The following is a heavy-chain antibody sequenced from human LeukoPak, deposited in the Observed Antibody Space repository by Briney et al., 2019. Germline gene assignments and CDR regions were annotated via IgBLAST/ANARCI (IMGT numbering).Heavy chain of an antibody. J-gene: IGHJ5*02. CDR1: GGSISSYY. Sequence: SETLSLTCTVSGGSISSYYWSWIRQPPGKGLEWIGYIYYSGSTNYNPSLKSRVTISVDTSKNQFSLKLSSVTAADTAVYYCARGTDSGGFLEWPDNWFDPWGQGTLVTVSS. V-gene: IGHV4-59*01. D-gene: IGHD3-3*01. CDR3: ARGTDSGGFLEWPDNWFDP. CDR2: IYYSGST.